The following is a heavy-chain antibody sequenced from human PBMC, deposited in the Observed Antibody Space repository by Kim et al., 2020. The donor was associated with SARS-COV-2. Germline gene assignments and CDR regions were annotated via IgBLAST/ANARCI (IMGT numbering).Heavy chain of an antibody. D-gene: IGHD3-22*01. Sequence: KGRFTISRDNAKNSLYLQMNSLRAEDTAVYYCARGYYDSSGYYNDWYFDLWGRGTLVTVSS. V-gene: IGHV3-11*04. CDR3: ARGYYDSSGYYNDWYFDL. J-gene: IGHJ2*01.